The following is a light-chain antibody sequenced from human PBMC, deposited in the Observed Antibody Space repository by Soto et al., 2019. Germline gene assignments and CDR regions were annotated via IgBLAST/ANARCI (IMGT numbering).Light chain of an antibody. Sequence: DIQMTQSPSSLSASVGDRVTITCRASQGIDINLDWYQQKPGEAPKSMTYAASSLQRVAPSMCSGSGSGTDFTLTISSLQPEDIATYYCQQYYSYPLTFGGGTKVDIK. V-gene: IGKV1-16*01. CDR2: AAS. CDR3: QQYYSYPLT. J-gene: IGKJ4*01. CDR1: QGIDIN.